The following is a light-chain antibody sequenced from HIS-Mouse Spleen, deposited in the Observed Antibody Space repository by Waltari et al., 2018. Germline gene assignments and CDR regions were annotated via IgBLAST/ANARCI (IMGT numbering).Light chain of an antibody. Sequence: SYELTQPPSVSVSPGQTASITCSGDKLGDKYACWYQQKPGQSPGRVIYQDSKRPSGIPERFSGANSGNTVTLTISGTQAMDEADYYCQAWDSSTVVFGGGTKLTVL. V-gene: IGLV3-1*01. J-gene: IGLJ2*01. CDR2: QDS. CDR1: KLGDKY. CDR3: QAWDSSTVV.